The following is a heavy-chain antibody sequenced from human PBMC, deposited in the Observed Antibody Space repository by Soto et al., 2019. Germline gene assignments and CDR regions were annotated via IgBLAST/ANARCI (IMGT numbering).Heavy chain of an antibody. D-gene: IGHD3-10*01. V-gene: IGHV4-61*01. Sequence: SSETLSLTCTVSGGSVSSGSYYWSWIRQPPGKGLEWIGYIYYSGSTNYNPSLKSRVTISVDTSKNQFSLKLSSVTAADTAVYYCARDERGYYGSGALYYYYYGMDVWGQGTTVTVSS. CDR2: IYYSGST. J-gene: IGHJ6*02. CDR1: GGSVSSGSYY. CDR3: ARDERGYYGSGALYYYYYGMDV.